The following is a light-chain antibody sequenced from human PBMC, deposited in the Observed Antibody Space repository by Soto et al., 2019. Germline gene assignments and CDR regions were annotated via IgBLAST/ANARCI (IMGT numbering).Light chain of an antibody. J-gene: IGKJ2*01. CDR3: QQYNDWPPYT. CDR2: GAS. Sequence: EIVMTQSPATLSVSPGERATLSCRASQSVGRNLAWYQQKPGQAPRLLIYGASTRATGIPARFSGNGSGTEFTLTVSSLQSEDFAVYYCQQYNDWPPYTFGQGTKLEIK. V-gene: IGKV3-15*01. CDR1: QSVGRN.